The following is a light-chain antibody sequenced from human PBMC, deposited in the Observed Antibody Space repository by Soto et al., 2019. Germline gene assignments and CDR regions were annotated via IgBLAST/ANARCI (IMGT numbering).Light chain of an antibody. Sequence: QTVVTQEPSLTVSPGGTVTLTCASSTGAVTGGFHPNWLQQKPGLAPRSLIYSTNNRHSWTPARFSGSILGGKPALTVSDVQPEDEAEYYCLLFYGGVLVFGGGTKLTVL. CDR2: STN. J-gene: IGLJ3*02. CDR1: TGAVTGGFH. V-gene: IGLV7-43*01. CDR3: LLFYGGVLV.